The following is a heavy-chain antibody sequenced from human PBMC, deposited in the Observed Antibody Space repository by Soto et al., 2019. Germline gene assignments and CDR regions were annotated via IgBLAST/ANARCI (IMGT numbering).Heavy chain of an antibody. CDR3: TRGLDRAKLGY. J-gene: IGHJ4*02. V-gene: IGHV4-31*03. D-gene: IGHD1-26*01. CDR2: IHYSGSI. CDR1: DGSIDSGSYY. Sequence: QVQLQESGPGLVKPSQTLSLTCTVSDGSIDSGSYYRSWVRQYPGKGLEWIGSIHYSGSIYYSPSLRXRLXMSADTSKNQFALKLSSVTVADTAVYYCTRGLDRAKLGYWGQGIQVIVSS.